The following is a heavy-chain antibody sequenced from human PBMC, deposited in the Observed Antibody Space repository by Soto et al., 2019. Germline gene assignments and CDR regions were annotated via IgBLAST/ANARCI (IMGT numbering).Heavy chain of an antibody. J-gene: IGHJ5*02. CDR3: ARAGGYCSSTSCHLSGWFDP. D-gene: IGHD2-2*01. CDR1: GGSVSSGSYY. V-gene: IGHV4-61*01. CDR2: IYYSGST. Sequence: SETLSLTCTVSGGSVSSGSYYWSWIRQPPGKGLEWIGYIYYSGSTNYNPSLKSRVTISVDTSKNQFSLKLSSVTAADTAVYYCARAGGYCSSTSCHLSGWFDPWGQGTLVTVSS.